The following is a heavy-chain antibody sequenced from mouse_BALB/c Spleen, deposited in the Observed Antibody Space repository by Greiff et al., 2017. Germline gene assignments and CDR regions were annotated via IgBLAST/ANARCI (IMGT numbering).Heavy chain of an antibody. V-gene: IGHV2-9*02. CDR3: ARDKTTVVGRSFDY. Sequence: VQLQESGPGLVAPSQSLSITCTVSGFSFTSYGVHWVRQPPGKGLEWLGVIWAGGSTNYNSALMSRLSIIKDNSKSQVFLKMNSLQTDDTAMYYCARDKTTVVGRSFDYWGQGTTLTVSS. D-gene: IGHD1-1*01. CDR2: IWAGGST. J-gene: IGHJ2*01. CDR1: GFSFTSYG.